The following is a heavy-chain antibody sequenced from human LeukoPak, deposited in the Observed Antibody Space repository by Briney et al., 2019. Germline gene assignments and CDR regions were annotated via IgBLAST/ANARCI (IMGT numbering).Heavy chain of an antibody. Sequence: ASVKVSCKASGGTFSSYAISWVRQAPGQGLERMGWISAYNGNTNYAQKLQGRVTMTTDTSTSTAYMELRSLRSDDTAVYYCAREGESGSYPFDYWGQGTLVTVSS. D-gene: IGHD1-26*01. CDR1: GGTFSSYA. V-gene: IGHV1-18*01. CDR3: AREGESGSYPFDY. J-gene: IGHJ4*02. CDR2: ISAYNGNT.